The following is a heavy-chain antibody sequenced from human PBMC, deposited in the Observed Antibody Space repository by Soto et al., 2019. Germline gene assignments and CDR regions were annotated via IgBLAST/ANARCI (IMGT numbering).Heavy chain of an antibody. CDR2: INGRDDST. D-gene: IGHD6-19*01. V-gene: IGHV3-23*01. CDR3: AKSAISVAANDAFGI. J-gene: IGHJ3*02. Sequence: PGGSLRLSCAAPGFTFSSYAMNWVRQGPGKGLEWVSTINGRDDSTYYADSVKGRFTISRDNSKNTQYLQMNSLRAEDTAVYYCAKSAISVAANDAFGIWGQGTMVTVS. CDR1: GFTFSSYA.